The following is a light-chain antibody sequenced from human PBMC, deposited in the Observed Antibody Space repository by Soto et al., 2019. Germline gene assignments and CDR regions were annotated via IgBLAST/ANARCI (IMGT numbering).Light chain of an antibody. Sequence: EIVLTQSPGTLSLSLGERATLSCRASQSLANTFLAWYQQKPGQAPKLLIFAASSRATGIPDRFSGSGSGTDFTLTINGLEPEDFAVYYCQQSYSMPPITFGQGTRLEI. CDR2: AAS. CDR1: QSLANTF. J-gene: IGKJ5*01. CDR3: QQSYSMPPIT. V-gene: IGKV3-20*01.